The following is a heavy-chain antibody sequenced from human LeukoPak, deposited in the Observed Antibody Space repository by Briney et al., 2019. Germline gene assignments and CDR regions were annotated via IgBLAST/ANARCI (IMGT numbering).Heavy chain of an antibody. V-gene: IGHV3-53*01. D-gene: IGHD1-20*01. CDR3: ARDRITGRPPGVYYGMDV. Sequence: GGSLRLSCAASGFTVSSNYMSWVRQAPGKGLEWVSVIYSGGSTYYADSVKGRFTISRDNSKNTLYPQMNSLRAEDTAVYYCARDRITGRPPGVYYGMDVWGQGTTVTVSS. J-gene: IGHJ6*02. CDR1: GFTVSSNY. CDR2: IYSGGST.